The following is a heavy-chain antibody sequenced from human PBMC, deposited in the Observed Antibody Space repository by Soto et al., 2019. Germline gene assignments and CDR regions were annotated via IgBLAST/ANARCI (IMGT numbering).Heavy chain of an antibody. CDR2: SSGSGGTT. J-gene: IGHJ4*02. CDR1: GFTFKSDA. V-gene: IGHV3-23*01. CDR3: AKEPYSSFVFGTLHY. Sequence: EVQLLESGGGLVQPGGSLRLSCAASGFTFKSDAMSWVRQPPGKGLEWVSGSSGSGGTTYHADSVKGRLPISRDNSKNTRYLPLTSLRVEDTALYYCAKEPYSSFVFGTLHYWGQGALVTVPS. D-gene: IGHD6-19*01.